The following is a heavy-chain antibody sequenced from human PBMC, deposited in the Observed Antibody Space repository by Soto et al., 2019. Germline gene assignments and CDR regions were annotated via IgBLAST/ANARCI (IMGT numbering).Heavy chain of an antibody. D-gene: IGHD2-2*01. V-gene: IGHV3-73*01. CDR1: GFTFSGSA. CDR3: TSSGPSTSETYYYYYMDV. CDR2: IRSKANSYAT. Sequence: GGSLRLSCAASGFTFSGSAMHWVRQASGKGLEWVGRIRSKANSYATAYAASVKGRFTISRDDSKNTAYLQMNSLKTEDTAVYYCTSSGPSTSETYYYYYMDVWGKGTTVTVSS. J-gene: IGHJ6*03.